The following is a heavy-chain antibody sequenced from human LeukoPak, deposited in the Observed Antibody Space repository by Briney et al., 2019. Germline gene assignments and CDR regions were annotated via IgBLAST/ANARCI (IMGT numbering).Heavy chain of an antibody. CDR1: GGSISSYY. CDR3: AREGKYYGSGSYYDYYYGMDV. J-gene: IGHJ6*02. D-gene: IGHD3-10*01. Sequence: SETLSLTCTVSGGSISSYYWSWIRQPAGKGLEWIGRIYTSGSPNYNPSLKSRVTISVDTSKNQFSLKLSSVTAADTAVYYCAREGKYYGSGSYYDYYYGMDVWGQGTTVTVSS. CDR2: IYTSGSP. V-gene: IGHV4-4*07.